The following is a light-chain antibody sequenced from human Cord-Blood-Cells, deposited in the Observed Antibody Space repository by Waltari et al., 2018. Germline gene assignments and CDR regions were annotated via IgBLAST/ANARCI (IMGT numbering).Light chain of an antibody. CDR3: SSYAGSNNVV. V-gene: IGLV2-8*01. Sequence: QSALTQPPSASGSPGQSVTISCTGTSSDVGGYNYVSCYQQHPGKAPKLMIYEVSKRPSGVPDRFSGSKSGNTASLTVSVLQAEDEADYYCSSYAGSNNVVFGGGTKLTVL. J-gene: IGLJ2*01. CDR2: EVS. CDR1: SSDVGGYNY.